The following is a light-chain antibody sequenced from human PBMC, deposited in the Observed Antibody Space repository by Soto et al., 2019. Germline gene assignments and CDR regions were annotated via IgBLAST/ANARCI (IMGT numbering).Light chain of an antibody. CDR3: QQSYSTPQT. J-gene: IGKJ1*01. V-gene: IGKV1-39*01. CDR2: AAS. CDR1: RSVSTY. Sequence: DIQMTQSPSSLSASVGDRVSITCRASRSVSTYLNWYQQKPGKAPKLLIHAASTLQSAVPSRFSGSGSGTDFTLTISSLQPEDFATYYCQQSYSTPQTFGQGTKVEIK.